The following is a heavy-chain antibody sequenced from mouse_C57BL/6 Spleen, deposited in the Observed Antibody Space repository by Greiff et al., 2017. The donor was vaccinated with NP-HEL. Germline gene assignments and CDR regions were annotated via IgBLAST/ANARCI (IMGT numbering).Heavy chain of an antibody. V-gene: IGHV5-6*02. CDR1: GYTFSSYG. CDR3: ARHRVYFDY. Sequence: DVKLQQSGGDLVKPGGSLKLSCTASGYTFSSYGMSWVHQTPGKGLEWVGTISSGGSNTYYPDSVKGRFTISRDNAKNTLYLQMSSLKSEDTAMYYCARHRVYFDYWGQGTTLTVSS. J-gene: IGHJ2*01. CDR2: ISSGGSNT.